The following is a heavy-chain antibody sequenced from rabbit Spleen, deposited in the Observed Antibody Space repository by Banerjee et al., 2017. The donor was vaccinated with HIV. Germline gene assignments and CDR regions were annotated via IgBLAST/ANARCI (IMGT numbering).Heavy chain of an antibody. CDR3: ARPGNSYMGFNL. CDR2: IDLLFGTT. J-gene: IGHJ4*01. D-gene: IGHD8-1*01. CDR1: GFDFSRTG. Sequence: QEQLEESGGGLVQPGGSLKLSCKASGFDFSRTGVSWVRQAPGKGLEWIGYIDLLFGTTFSATWVNGRFTISSPNAQNTLYLQLHSLTAADTATYFCARPGNSYMGFNLWGPGTLVTVS. V-gene: IGHV1S47*01.